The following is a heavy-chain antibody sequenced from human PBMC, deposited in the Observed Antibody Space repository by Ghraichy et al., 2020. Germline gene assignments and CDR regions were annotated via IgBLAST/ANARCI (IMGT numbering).Heavy chain of an antibody. D-gene: IGHD3-22*01. CDR1: GGTFSSYA. CDR3: ARVGDSSGYYFQAAIDY. J-gene: IGHJ4*02. Sequence: SVKVSCKASGGTFSSYAISWVRQAPGQGLEWMGGIIPIFGTANYAQKFQGRVTITTDESTSTAYMELSSLRSEDTAVYYCARVGDSSGYYFQAAIDYWGQGTLVTVSS. V-gene: IGHV1-69*05. CDR2: IIPIFGTA.